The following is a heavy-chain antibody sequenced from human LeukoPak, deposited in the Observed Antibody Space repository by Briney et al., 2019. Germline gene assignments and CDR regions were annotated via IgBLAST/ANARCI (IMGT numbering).Heavy chain of an antibody. D-gene: IGHD5-24*01. Sequence: SETLSLTCTVSGGSISSYYWSWIRQPPGKGLEWIGYIYYSGSTNYNPSLKSRVTISVDTSKNQFSLKLSSVTAADTAVYYCARGFQEMATTHSFDYWGQGTLVTVSS. J-gene: IGHJ4*02. V-gene: IGHV4-59*12. CDR1: GGSISSYY. CDR2: IYYSGST. CDR3: ARGFQEMATTHSFDY.